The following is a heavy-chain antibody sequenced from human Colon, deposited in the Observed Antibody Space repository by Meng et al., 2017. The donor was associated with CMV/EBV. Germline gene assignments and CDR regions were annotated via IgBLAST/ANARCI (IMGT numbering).Heavy chain of an antibody. CDR2: INGDGTTT. Sequence: GESLKISCVASGFTFSRHWMHWVRQVPGKGPEWVSHINGDGTTTSHADSVKGRFTISRDNAKNTLFLQMNSLGAEDTAVYYCARDNVLRFLEWLSYTTTVGGMDVWGQGTTVTVSS. CDR3: ARDNVLRFLEWLSYTTTVGGMDV. CDR1: GFTFSRHW. J-gene: IGHJ6*02. D-gene: IGHD3-3*01. V-gene: IGHV3-74*01.